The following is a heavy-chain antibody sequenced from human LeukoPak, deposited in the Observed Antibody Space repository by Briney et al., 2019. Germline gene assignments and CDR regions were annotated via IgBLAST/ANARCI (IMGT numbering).Heavy chain of an antibody. CDR1: GFTFSDSW. CDR2: IRDDGSQK. Sequence: GGSLRLSCVASGFTFSDSWMSWVRQAPGKGLEWVADIRDDGSQKEYLDSVKGRFTISRDNAKNLLYLQMDSLRAEDTAVYYCATYTNWVAGDIWGQETTVSVSS. V-gene: IGHV3-7*01. D-gene: IGHD7-27*01. J-gene: IGHJ6*02. CDR3: ATYTNWVAGDI.